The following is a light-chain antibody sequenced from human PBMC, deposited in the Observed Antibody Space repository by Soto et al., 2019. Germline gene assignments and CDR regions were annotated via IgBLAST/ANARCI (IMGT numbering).Light chain of an antibody. J-gene: IGKJ1*01. CDR2: YAS. CDR1: QSVSSN. V-gene: IGKV3-15*01. CDR3: QQYNNWPRT. Sequence: EIVMTQSPATLTTSPGERATVSCRASQSVSSNLAWYQQKPGQVPRLLIYYASTRAIGIPARFSGSGSGTEFTLTISSLESEDFAVYYCQQYNNWPRTFGQGTKVEIK.